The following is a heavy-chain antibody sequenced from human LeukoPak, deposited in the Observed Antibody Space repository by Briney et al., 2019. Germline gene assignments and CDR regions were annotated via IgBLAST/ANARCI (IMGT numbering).Heavy chain of an antibody. D-gene: IGHD2-8*02. J-gene: IGHJ6*02. CDR2: LISDGSSA. CDR1: GFTFSSYW. Sequence: GGSLRLSCAASGFTFSSYWMHWVRQAPGKGLVWVSRLISDGSSASYADSVKGRFTTSRDNTKNILYLQMNSLRAEDTAVYYCVRDSRYCPDVWGQGTTVTVSS. CDR3: VRDSRYCPDV. V-gene: IGHV3-74*01.